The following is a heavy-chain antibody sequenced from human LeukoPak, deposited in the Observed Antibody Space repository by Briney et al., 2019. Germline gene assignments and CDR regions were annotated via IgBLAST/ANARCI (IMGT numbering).Heavy chain of an antibody. CDR2: IYTSGST. CDR1: GGSISSYY. J-gene: IGHJ6*03. V-gene: IGHV4-4*07. CDR3: ARRRVDYSNSWYMDV. D-gene: IGHD4-11*01. Sequence: PSETLSLTCTVSGGSISSYYWSWIRQPARKGLEWIGRIYTSGSTNYNPSLKSRVTMSVDTSKNQFSLKLSSVTAADTAVYYCARRRVDYSNSWYMDVWGKGTTVTVSS.